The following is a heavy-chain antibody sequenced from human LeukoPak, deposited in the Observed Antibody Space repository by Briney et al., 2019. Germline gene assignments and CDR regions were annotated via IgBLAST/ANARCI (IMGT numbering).Heavy chain of an antibody. CDR2: INQDGSES. CDR3: ARDWHYYDSTTYYYYFDC. Sequence: GGSLRLSCAASGFAFRSYWMSWVRQAPGKGLEWVANINQDGSESHCVDSVKGRYTISRDNAKNSLFLQMNSPRAEDTAVYYCARDWHYYDSTTYYYYFDCWGQGTLVTVSS. D-gene: IGHD3-22*01. V-gene: IGHV3-7*01. J-gene: IGHJ4*02. CDR1: GFAFRSYW.